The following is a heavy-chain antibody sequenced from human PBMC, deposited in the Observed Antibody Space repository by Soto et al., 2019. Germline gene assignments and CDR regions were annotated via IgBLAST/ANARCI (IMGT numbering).Heavy chain of an antibody. Sequence: EVQLVESGGGLVMPGGSLRLSCAASGFTFSTYHMNWVRQAPGKGLEWVSSINPSSSHIYYADSVRGRFTISRDNSKNSMDLQMNSLRTEDAAVYYCARVYFPGGGCYLRLDAIDAWGQGTMITVSS. CDR2: INPSSSHI. J-gene: IGHJ3*01. D-gene: IGHD2-8*02. CDR1: GFTFSTYH. CDR3: ARVYFPGGGCYLRLDAIDA. V-gene: IGHV3-21*01.